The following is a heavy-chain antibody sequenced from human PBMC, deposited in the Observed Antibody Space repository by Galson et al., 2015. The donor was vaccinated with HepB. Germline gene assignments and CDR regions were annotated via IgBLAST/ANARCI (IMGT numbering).Heavy chain of an antibody. V-gene: IGHV1-2*02. CDR2: INPNSGGT. J-gene: IGHJ4*02. CDR1: GYTFTGYY. D-gene: IGHD6-19*01. CDR3: ARFMREAVAGENFDC. Sequence: SVKVSCKASGYTFTGYYMHWVRQAPGQGLEWMGWINPNSGGTNYAQKFQGRVTMTRDTSISTAYMELSRLRSDDTAVYYCARFMREAVAGENFDCWGQGTLVTVSS.